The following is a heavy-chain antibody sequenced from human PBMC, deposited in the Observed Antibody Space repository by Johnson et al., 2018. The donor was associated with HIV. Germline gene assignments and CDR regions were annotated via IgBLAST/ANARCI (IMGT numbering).Heavy chain of an antibody. Sequence: QMLLVESGGGVVQPGTSLRLSCAASGFTFGIYGMHWVRQAPGKGLEWVALISYDGSNEYYVDSVKGRFTISRDNAKNSLYLQMDSLRVDDTAVYYCARDPDWSAFDIWGQGTMVTVSS. D-gene: IGHD3-9*01. CDR2: ISYDGSNE. CDR3: ARDPDWSAFDI. J-gene: IGHJ3*02. CDR1: GFTFGIYG. V-gene: IGHV3-30*03.